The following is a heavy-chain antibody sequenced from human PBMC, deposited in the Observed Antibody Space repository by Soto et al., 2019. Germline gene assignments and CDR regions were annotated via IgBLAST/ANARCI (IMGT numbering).Heavy chain of an antibody. CDR2: ISYSTSHI. J-gene: IGHJ4*02. D-gene: IGHD1-26*01. V-gene: IGHV3-21*01. Sequence: EVQLVESGGGLVKPGGSLRLSCVTSGITFRSYGMNWVRQAPGKGLEWVSSISYSTSHIDYADSVRGRFTISRDNAKNSLYLQMDSLRAEDTAMYYCAGHLASRYSDSWYKGWHVDYWGQGTLVTGSS. CDR1: GITFRSYG. CDR3: AGHLASRYSDSWYKGWHVDY.